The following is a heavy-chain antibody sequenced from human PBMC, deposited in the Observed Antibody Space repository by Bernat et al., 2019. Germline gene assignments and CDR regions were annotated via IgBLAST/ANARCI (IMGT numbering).Heavy chain of an antibody. D-gene: IGHD2-15*01. CDR3: AGVVISVARFAFDI. CDR1: GFTFTNYA. CDR2: INADNGDT. J-gene: IGHJ3*02. Sequence: QVQLVQSGAEVKKPGASVKVSCKASGFTFTNYAIHWLRQAPGQRLEWVGWINADNGDTKYSQKFQNRVTITRNTSASTAYMELSSLRSDDTAVYYCAGVVISVARFAFDIWGQGTMVTVST. V-gene: IGHV1-3*01.